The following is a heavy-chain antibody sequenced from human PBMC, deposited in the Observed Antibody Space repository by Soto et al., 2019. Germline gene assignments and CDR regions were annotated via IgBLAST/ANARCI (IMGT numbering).Heavy chain of an antibody. Sequence: QVKLVQSGAEVKKPGASVKVSCKASGYTFASYAISWMRQAPGQGREWKGWISAYNGNTNCAQKLQGRVTMTTDTSTSTAYMELRSLRSDDTAVYYCARDPPPPDYWGQGTLVTVSS. CDR3: ARDPPPPDY. J-gene: IGHJ4*02. CDR1: GYTFASYA. V-gene: IGHV1-18*01. CDR2: ISAYNGNT.